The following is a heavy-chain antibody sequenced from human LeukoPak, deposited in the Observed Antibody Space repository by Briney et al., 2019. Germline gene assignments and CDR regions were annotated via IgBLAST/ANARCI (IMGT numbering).Heavy chain of an antibody. CDR1: GFTFSSYS. J-gene: IGHJ4*02. CDR3: GTQWLIGAGYFDY. V-gene: IGHV3-48*01. CDR2: ISSSSSTI. Sequence: GGSLRLSCAASGFTFSSYSMNWVRQAQGKGLEWVSYISSSSSTIYYADSVKGRFTISRDNAKNSLYLQMNSLRAEDTAVYYCGTQWLIGAGYFDYWGQGTLVTVSS. D-gene: IGHD6-19*01.